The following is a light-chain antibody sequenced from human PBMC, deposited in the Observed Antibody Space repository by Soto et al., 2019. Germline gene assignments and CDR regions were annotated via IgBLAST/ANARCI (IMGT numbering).Light chain of an antibody. CDR1: SSDVGGYNF. Sequence: QSVLTQPASVSGSPGQSITISCTGTSSDVGGYNFVSWYQQYPGRAPKVMIYDVSNRPSGVFNRFYGSKSGNTASLTISGLQAEDEADYYCNSYSSSATYVFGTGTKVTVL. V-gene: IGLV2-14*03. CDR2: DVS. J-gene: IGLJ1*01. CDR3: NSYSSSATYV.